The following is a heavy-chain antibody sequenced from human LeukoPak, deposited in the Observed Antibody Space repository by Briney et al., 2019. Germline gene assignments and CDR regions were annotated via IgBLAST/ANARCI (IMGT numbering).Heavy chain of an antibody. D-gene: IGHD6-19*01. CDR1: GFTFSSYS. J-gene: IGHJ4*02. CDR3: ARDSSSGPPPDY. CDR2: ISSYSSYI. Sequence: GGSLRLSCAASGFTFSSYSINWVRQAPEQGLEWVSSISSYSSYIYYADSVKGRFTISRDNAKNSLYLQMNSLRAEDTAVYYCARDSSSGPPPDYWGQGTLVTVSS. V-gene: IGHV3-21*01.